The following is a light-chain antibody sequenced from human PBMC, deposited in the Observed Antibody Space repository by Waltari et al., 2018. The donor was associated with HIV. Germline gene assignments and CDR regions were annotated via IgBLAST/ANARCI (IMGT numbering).Light chain of an antibody. CDR2: DSS. CDR3: QQYSDWPRA. V-gene: IGKV3-15*01. Sequence: EIVVTQFPAALSVSPVERASLSCTVSQSVSTYLAWYHQVPGQAPRLLISDSSNRATGVPVRFSGSGSGTHFILTISSLQSEDSGVYYCQQYSDWPRAFGLGTKVEV. J-gene: IGKJ1*01. CDR1: QSVSTY.